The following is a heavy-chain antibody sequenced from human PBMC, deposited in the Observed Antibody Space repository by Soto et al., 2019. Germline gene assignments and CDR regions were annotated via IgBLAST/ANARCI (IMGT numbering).Heavy chain of an antibody. CDR2: MYHRGST. V-gene: IGHV4-31*03. D-gene: IGHD2-15*01. CDR1: GGSISTDTFY. J-gene: IGHJ4*02. CDR3: ARYCSGGSCLMSYFDY. Sequence: SETLSLTCTVSGGSISTDTFYWSWIRQHPGKGLEWIGYMYHRGSTYYSPSLKSRVSISKDTSKNQFSLMLSSVTAADTAVYYCARYCSGGSCLMSYFDYWGQGALVTRLL.